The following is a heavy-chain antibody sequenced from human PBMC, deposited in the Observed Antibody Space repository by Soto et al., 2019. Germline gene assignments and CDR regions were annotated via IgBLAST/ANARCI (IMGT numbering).Heavy chain of an antibody. J-gene: IGHJ4*02. CDR3: ATVPPFRGYSYGPHFDY. CDR1: GYTLAELS. V-gene: IGHV1-24*01. CDR2: FDPEDGET. Sequence: ASVKVSCKVSGYTLAELSMQWVRQAPGKGLEWMGGFDPEDGETIYAQKFQGRVTMTEDTSTDTAYMELSSLRSEDTAVYYCATVPPFRGYSYGPHFDYWGQGTLVTVSS. D-gene: IGHD5-18*01.